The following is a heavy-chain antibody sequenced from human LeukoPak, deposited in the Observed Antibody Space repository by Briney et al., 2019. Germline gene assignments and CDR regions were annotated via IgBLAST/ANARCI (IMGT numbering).Heavy chain of an antibody. CDR3: AGRGGGYYYYYIDV. CDR2: IIPIFGTA. CDR1: GGTFSSYA. J-gene: IGHJ6*03. Sequence: GASVKVSFKASGGTFSSYAISWVRQAPGQGLEWMGGIIPIFGTANYTQKFQGRVTLTADESTSTAYMELSSLRSEDTAVYYCAGRGGGYYYYYIDVWGKGTAVTIS. V-gene: IGHV1-69*13. D-gene: IGHD4-23*01.